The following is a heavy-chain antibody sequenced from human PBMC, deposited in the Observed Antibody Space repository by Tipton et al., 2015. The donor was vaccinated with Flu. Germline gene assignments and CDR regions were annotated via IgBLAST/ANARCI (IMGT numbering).Heavy chain of an antibody. D-gene: IGHD3-10*01. Sequence: SLRLSCAASGFSVTNNYVTWVRQAPGKGLEWVSVIYTAGRTKSADPVEGRFTISRDISKNMVYLQMNSLRVDDTAMYYCARDMGRGYGEWDSWGQGTLVTVSS. V-gene: IGHV3-53*01. CDR2: IYTAGRT. J-gene: IGHJ4*02. CDR3: ARDMGRGYGEWDS. CDR1: GFSVTNNY.